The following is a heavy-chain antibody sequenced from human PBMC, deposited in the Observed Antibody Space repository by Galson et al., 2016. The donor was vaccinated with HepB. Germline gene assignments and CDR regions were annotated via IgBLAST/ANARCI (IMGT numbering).Heavy chain of an antibody. J-gene: IGHJ4*02. CDR1: GFTVSSNY. CDR3: AGVDSSGWYLDY. CDR2: IYSGDSA. V-gene: IGHV3-53*01. Sequence: SLRLSCAASGFTVSSNYMNWVRQAPGKGLEWVSIIYSGDSAYYADSVKGRFTISTDISKNTLYLQMNRLRAEDTAVYFCAGVDSSGWYLDYWGQGTLVTVSS. D-gene: IGHD6-25*01.